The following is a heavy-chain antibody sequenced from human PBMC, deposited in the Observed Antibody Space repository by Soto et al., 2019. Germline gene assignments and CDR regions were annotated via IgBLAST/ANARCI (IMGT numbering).Heavy chain of an antibody. CDR3: ATDYGDYLGY. CDR2: IIPIFGTA. Sequence: SVKVSCKASGGTFSSYAISWVRQAPGQGLEWMGGIIPIFGTANYAQKFQGRVTITRDTSASTTYMELSSLRSEDTAVYYCATDYGDYLGYWGQGTLVTVSS. V-gene: IGHV1-69*05. J-gene: IGHJ4*02. D-gene: IGHD4-17*01. CDR1: GGTFSSYA.